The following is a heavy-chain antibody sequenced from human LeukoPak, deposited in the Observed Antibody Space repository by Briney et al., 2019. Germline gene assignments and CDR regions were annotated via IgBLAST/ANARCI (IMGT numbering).Heavy chain of an antibody. CDR2: IYPGDSDT. D-gene: IGHD3-10*01. CDR1: GYSFTSYW. V-gene: IGHV5-51*01. J-gene: IGHJ4*02. CDR3: ARLRFGELSYFDY. Sequence: GESLQISSKGSGYSFTSYWIGWVRPMPGKGLEWMGIIYPGDSDTRYSPSFQGQVTISADKSISTAYLQWSSLKASDTAMYYCARLRFGELSYFDYWGQGTLVTVSS.